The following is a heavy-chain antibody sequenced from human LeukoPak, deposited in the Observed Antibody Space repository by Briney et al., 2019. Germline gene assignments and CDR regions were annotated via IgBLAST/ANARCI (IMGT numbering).Heavy chain of an antibody. J-gene: IGHJ5*02. V-gene: IGHV4-30-4*07. CDR3: ARVVAAAGNDWFDP. D-gene: IGHD6-13*01. CDR1: GDSISSGGYS. CDR2: IHDSGST. Sequence: SETLSLTCAVSGDSISSGGYSWSWIRQPPGKGLEWIAYIHDSGSTYNNPSLKTRLSISIDTSKNQFSLKLNSVTAADTAVYYCARVVAAAGNDWFDPWGQGTLVTVSS.